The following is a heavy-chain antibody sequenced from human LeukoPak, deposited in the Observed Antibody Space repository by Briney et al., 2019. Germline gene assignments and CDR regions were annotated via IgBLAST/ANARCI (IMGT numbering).Heavy chain of an antibody. V-gene: IGHV4-34*01. D-gene: IGHD5-18*01. Sequence: SETRPLTCAVYGGSFSGYYWSWIRQPPGKGLEWIGEINHSGSTNYNPSLKSRVTISVDTSKNQFSLKLSSVTAADTAVYYCATSGYSYGSPFDYWGQGTLVTVSS. CDR1: GGSFSGYY. CDR2: INHSGST. J-gene: IGHJ4*02. CDR3: ATSGYSYGSPFDY.